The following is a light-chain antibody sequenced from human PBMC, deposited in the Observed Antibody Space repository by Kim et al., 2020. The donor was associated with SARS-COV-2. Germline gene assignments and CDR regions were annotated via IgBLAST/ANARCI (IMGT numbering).Light chain of an antibody. Sequence: PEQSVTISCTGTSSDVGGYNYVSWYQQHPGKAPKLMIYDVSKRPSGVPDRFSGSKSGNTASLTISGLQAEDEADYYCCSYAGSSWVFGGGTQLTVL. CDR2: DVS. CDR3: CSYAGSSWV. J-gene: IGLJ3*02. V-gene: IGLV2-11*01. CDR1: SSDVGGYNY.